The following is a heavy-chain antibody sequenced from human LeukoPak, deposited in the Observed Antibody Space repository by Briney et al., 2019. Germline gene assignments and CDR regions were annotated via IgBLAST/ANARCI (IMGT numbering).Heavy chain of an antibody. D-gene: IGHD1-26*01. CDR1: GFTFSSYA. J-gene: IGHJ4*02. V-gene: IGHV3-30-3*01. Sequence: PGGSLRLSCAASGFTFSSYAMHWVRQAPGKGLEWVAVISYDGSNKYYADSVKGRFTISRDNSKNTLYLQMNSLRAEDTAVYYCARVRSARPGYWGQGGLVTVSS. CDR3: ARVRSARPGY. CDR2: ISYDGSNK.